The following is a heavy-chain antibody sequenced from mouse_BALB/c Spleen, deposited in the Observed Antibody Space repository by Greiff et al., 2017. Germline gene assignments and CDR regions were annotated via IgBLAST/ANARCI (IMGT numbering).Heavy chain of an antibody. V-gene: IGHV8-8*01. D-gene: IGHD1-1*01. J-gene: IGHJ4*01. CDR2: IWWDDDK. CDR3: ARVEEDYDYDAMDY. Sequence: QVTLKVSGPGLLQPSQTLSLTCSFSGFSLSTSGMGVGWLRQPSGKGLEWLAHIWWDDDKRYNPALKSRLTISKDTSSNQVFLKIASVDTADTATYYCARVEEDYDYDAMDYWGQGTSVTVSS. CDR1: GFSLSTSGMG.